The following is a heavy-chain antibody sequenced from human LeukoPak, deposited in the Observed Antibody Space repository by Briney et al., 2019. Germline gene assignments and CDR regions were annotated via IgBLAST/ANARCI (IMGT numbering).Heavy chain of an antibody. CDR1: GYSFIGYY. D-gene: IGHD1-1*01. Sequence: EASVKVSCKASGYSFIGYYIHWVRQAPGKGLEWMGGFDPEDGETIYAQKFQGRVTMTEDTSTDTAYMELSSLRSEDTAVYYCATLPYNWNDGEKYFDYWGQGTLVTVSS. CDR3: ATLPYNWNDGEKYFDY. V-gene: IGHV1-24*01. CDR2: FDPEDGET. J-gene: IGHJ4*02.